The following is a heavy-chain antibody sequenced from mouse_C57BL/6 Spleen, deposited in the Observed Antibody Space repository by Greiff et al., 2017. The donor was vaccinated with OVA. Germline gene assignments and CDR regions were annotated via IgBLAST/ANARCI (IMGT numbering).Heavy chain of an antibody. CDR3: ALDSSGYVGFAY. Sequence: QVQLQQSGPELVKPGASVKISCKASGYAFSSSWMNWVKQRPGKGLEWIGRIYPGDGDTNYNGKFKGKATLTADKSSSTAYMQLSSLTSEDSAVYFCALDSSGYVGFAYWGHGTLVTVSA. CDR2: IYPGDGDT. D-gene: IGHD3-2*02. J-gene: IGHJ3*01. CDR1: GYAFSSSW. V-gene: IGHV1-82*01.